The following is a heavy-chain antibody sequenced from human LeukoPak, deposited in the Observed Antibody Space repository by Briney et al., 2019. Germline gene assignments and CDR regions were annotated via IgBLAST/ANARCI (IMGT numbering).Heavy chain of an antibody. CDR2: IWYDGSRT. Sequence: GGSLRLSCAASGFTFSSHGMQWVRQAPGKGLEWVALIWYDGSRTNYVDSVMGRFTISRDNSKNTLYLQMDNLRVEDTAVYFCAKDLSYGSLWFDPWGQGTLVTVSS. J-gene: IGHJ5*02. CDR3: AKDLSYGSLWFDP. D-gene: IGHD3-10*01. V-gene: IGHV3-33*06. CDR1: GFTFSSHG.